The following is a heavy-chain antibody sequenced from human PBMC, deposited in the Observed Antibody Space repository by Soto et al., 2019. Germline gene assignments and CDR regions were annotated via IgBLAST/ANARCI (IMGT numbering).Heavy chain of an antibody. CDR1: GFIFSSYA. V-gene: IGHV3-23*01. Sequence: GSLRLSCAASGFIFSSYAMTWVRQAPGKGLEWVSSISGSGGSTYYADSVKGRFTISRDNSKNTLYLQMNSLRAEDTAVYYCAKRTAMVTPPVDYWGQGTLVTVSS. CDR3: AKRTAMVTPPVDY. J-gene: IGHJ4*02. CDR2: ISGSGGST. D-gene: IGHD5-18*01.